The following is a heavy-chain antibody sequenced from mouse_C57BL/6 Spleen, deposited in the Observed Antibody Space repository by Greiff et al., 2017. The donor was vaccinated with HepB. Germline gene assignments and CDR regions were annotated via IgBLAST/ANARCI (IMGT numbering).Heavy chain of an antibody. D-gene: IGHD1-1*01. Sequence: VQLQQSGPELVKPGASVKISCKASGYAFSSSWMNWVKQRPGKGLEWIGRIYPGDGDTNYNGKFKGKATLTADKSSSTAYMQLSSLTSEDSAVYFCARYTTVVADYAMDYWGQGTSVNVSS. V-gene: IGHV1-82*01. J-gene: IGHJ4*01. CDR1: GYAFSSSW. CDR2: IYPGDGDT. CDR3: ARYTTVVADYAMDY.